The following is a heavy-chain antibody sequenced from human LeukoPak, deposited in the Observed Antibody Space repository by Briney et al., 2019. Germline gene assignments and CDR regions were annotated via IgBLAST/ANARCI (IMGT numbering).Heavy chain of an antibody. V-gene: IGHV4-34*01. CDR1: GGSFSGYY. Sequence: SETLSLTCAVYGGSFSGYYWSWIRQPPGKGLEWIGEINHSGSTNYNPSLKSRVTISVDTSKNRFSLKLSSVTAADTAVYYCARAHVYYGMDVWGQGTTVTVSS. J-gene: IGHJ6*02. CDR3: ARAHVYYGMDV. CDR2: INHSGST.